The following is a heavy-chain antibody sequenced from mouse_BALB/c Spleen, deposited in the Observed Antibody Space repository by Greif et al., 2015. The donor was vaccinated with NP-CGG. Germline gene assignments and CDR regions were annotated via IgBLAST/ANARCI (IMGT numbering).Heavy chain of an antibody. J-gene: IGHJ3*01. Sequence: VQLQQSGAELAKPRASVKMSCKASGYTFTSYWMHWVKQRPGQGLEWIGYINPSTGYTEYNQKLKDKATLTADKSSSTAYMQLSSLTSEDSAVYYCARLGLGAYWGQGTLVTVSA. V-gene: IGHV1-7*01. D-gene: IGHD4-1*01. CDR3: ARLGLGAY. CDR1: GYTFTSYW. CDR2: INPSTGYT.